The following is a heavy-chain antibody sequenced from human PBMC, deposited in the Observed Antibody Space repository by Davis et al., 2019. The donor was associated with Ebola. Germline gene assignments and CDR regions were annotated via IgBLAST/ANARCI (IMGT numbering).Heavy chain of an antibody. CDR2: IYYSGST. J-gene: IGHJ5*02. D-gene: IGHD6-13*01. CDR3: ARLRIAAAGTWFDP. CDR1: GGSISSYY. Sequence: PSETLSLTCTVSGGSISSYYWSWIRQPPGKGLEWIGYIYYSGSTNYNPPLKSRVTKSVDTSKNQFSLKLSSVTAADTAVYYCARLRIAAAGTWFDPWGQGTLVTVSS. V-gene: IGHV4-59*08.